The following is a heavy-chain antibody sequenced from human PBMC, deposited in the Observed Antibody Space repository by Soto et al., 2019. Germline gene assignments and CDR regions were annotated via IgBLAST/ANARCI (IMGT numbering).Heavy chain of an antibody. CDR1: GFTFSSYA. V-gene: IGHV3-23*01. CDR3: AKALVVVPAALGY. Sequence: EVQLLESGGGLVQPGGSLRLSCAASGFTFSSYAMSWVRQAPGKGLEWVPAISGSGGSTYYADSVKGRFTISRDNSKNTLYLQMNSLRAEDTAVYYCAKALVVVPAALGYWGQGTLVTVSS. D-gene: IGHD2-2*01. CDR2: ISGSGGST. J-gene: IGHJ4*02.